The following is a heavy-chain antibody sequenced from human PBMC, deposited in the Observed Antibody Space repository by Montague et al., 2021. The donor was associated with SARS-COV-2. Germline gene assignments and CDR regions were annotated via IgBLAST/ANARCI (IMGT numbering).Heavy chain of an antibody. D-gene: IGHD1-14*01. Sequence: SGAEVKKPGESLKISCKGSGYRFSSYWIGWVRQMSGKGLEWMGIIYPGDSDTRYSPSFQGQVTISADKSITTAYLQWSSLKASDAAMYYCARRIHGTYYFDYWGQGTLVTVSS. J-gene: IGHJ4*02. CDR3: ARRIHGTYYFDY. CDR1: GYRFSSYW. V-gene: IGHV5-51*01. CDR2: IYPGDSDT.